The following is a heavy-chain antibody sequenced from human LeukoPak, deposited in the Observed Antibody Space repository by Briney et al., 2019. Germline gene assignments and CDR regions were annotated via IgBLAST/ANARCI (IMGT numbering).Heavy chain of an antibody. D-gene: IGHD1-26*01. V-gene: IGHV5-51*01. CDR2: IYPGDSDA. J-gene: IGHJ4*02. Sequence: GESLKISCKGSGYRFTNYWIGWVRQMPGKGLAWMGIIYPGDSDARYSPSFQGQVTISADKSISTAYLQWSSLKASDTALYYCARRRDLYSGSYYPFDYWGQGTLVAVSS. CDR3: ARRRDLYSGSYYPFDY. CDR1: GYRFTNYW.